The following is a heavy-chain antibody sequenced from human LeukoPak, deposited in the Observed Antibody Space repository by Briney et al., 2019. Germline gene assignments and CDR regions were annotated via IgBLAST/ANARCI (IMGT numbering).Heavy chain of an antibody. Sequence: PSETLSLTCTVSGGSISSYYWSWIRQPPGKGLEWIGYIYTSGSTNYNPSLKSRVAISVDTSKNQFSLKLSSVTAADTAVYYCARRGSSWYYYMDVWGKGTTVTVSS. V-gene: IGHV4-4*09. J-gene: IGHJ6*03. CDR3: ARRGSSWYYYMDV. CDR1: GGSISSYY. CDR2: IYTSGST. D-gene: IGHD6-13*01.